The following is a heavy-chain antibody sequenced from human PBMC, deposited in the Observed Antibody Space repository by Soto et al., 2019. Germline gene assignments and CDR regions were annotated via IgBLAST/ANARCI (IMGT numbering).Heavy chain of an antibody. D-gene: IGHD2-21*02. Sequence: QVQLVESGGGVVQPGRSLRLSCAASGFTFSSYGMHWVRQAPGKGLEWVAVIWYDGSNKYYADSVKGRFTISRDNSKNTLYLQMNSLRAGETAVYYCARGRRGVVVTALGYWGQGTLVTVSS. CDR1: GFTFSSYG. V-gene: IGHV3-33*01. J-gene: IGHJ4*02. CDR3: ARGRRGVVVTALGY. CDR2: IWYDGSNK.